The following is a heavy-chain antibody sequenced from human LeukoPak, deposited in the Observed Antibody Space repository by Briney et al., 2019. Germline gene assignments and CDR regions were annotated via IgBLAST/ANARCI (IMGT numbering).Heavy chain of an antibody. Sequence: GGSLRLSCAASGFTFSSYWMHWVRQAPGKGLVWVSRINGDGSTTSYADSVKGRFAISTDNFKNTLYLQMNSLRAEDTSVYYCAEDQKLQPFHYWGQGTLVTVSS. CDR3: AEDQKLQPFHY. D-gene: IGHD2-15*01. V-gene: IGHV3-74*01. CDR1: GFTFSSYW. J-gene: IGHJ4*02. CDR2: INGDGSTT.